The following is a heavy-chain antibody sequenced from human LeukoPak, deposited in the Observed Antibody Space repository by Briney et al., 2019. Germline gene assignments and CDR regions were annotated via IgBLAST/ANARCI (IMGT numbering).Heavy chain of an antibody. CDR3: ARDKKGYLRLNYYYYGMDV. V-gene: IGHV3-30-3*01. CDR2: ISYDGSNK. Sequence: GGSLRLSCAASGFTFSDHYMDWVRQAPGKGLEWVAVISYDGSNKYYADSVQGRFTISRDNSKNTLYLQMNSLRAEDTAVYYCARDKKGYLRLNYYYYGMDVWGQGTTVTVSS. J-gene: IGHJ6*02. CDR1: GFTFSDHY. D-gene: IGHD5-18*01.